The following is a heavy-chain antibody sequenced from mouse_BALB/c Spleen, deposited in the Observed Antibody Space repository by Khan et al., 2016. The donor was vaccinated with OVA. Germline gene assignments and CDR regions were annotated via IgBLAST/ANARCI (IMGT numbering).Heavy chain of an antibody. Sequence: QIQLVQSGPELKKPGETVRISCKASGYTFTTAGMQWVQKMPGRGLQWIGWINTHSGVPKYAEDFKGRFAFSLETSANTAYLQITNLNNEDTATXVCARGGAAYYRTDGGTMEYWGQGTTVTVSS. V-gene: IGHV9-4*02. CDR2: INTHSGVP. J-gene: IGHJ4*01. CDR3: ARGGAAYYRTDGGTMEY. D-gene: IGHD2-10*01. CDR1: GYTFTTAG.